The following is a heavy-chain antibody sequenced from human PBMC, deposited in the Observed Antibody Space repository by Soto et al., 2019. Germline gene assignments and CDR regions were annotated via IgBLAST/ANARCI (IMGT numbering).Heavy chain of an antibody. Sequence: QITLKESGPTLVKPTQTLTLTCTFSGFSLSTSGVGVGWIRQPPGKALEWLALIYWDDDKRYSPSLKSSLTITKDTSKNQVLLTITNMDPVDTATYYCSHTPRDGQEATFDYWGQGTLVTVSS. CDR1: GFSLSTSGVG. CDR3: SHTPRDGQEATFDY. CDR2: IYWDDDK. V-gene: IGHV2-5*02. J-gene: IGHJ4*02.